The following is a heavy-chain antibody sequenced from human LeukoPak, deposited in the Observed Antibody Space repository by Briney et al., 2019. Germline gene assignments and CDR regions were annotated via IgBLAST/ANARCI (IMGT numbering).Heavy chain of an antibody. V-gene: IGHV4-34*01. D-gene: IGHD6-6*01. CDR2: ISHSGSA. Sequence: SETLSLTCAVYGESLSGYYWSWIRQSPGKGLEWIGEISHSGSASYNPSLKSRVIISADTSKNQFSLSLRSVTAADTAVYFCARQGTRLWGFLDYWGQGTLVAVSS. CDR1: GESLSGYY. J-gene: IGHJ4*02. CDR3: ARQGTRLWGFLDY.